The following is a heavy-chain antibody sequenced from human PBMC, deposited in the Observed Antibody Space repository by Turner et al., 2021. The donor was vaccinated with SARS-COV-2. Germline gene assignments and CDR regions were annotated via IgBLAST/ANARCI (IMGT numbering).Heavy chain of an antibody. J-gene: IGHJ4*02. CDR1: GFPFSNYA. D-gene: IGHD2-2*01. Sequence: QVQLVESGGGVVQPGWSLSLPCSASGFPFSNYAMHWVRQAPGKGLEWVVFISYDGSYKYYADSVKGRFTISRDNSKNTLYLQMNSLRAEDTAVYYCARDREDCSSSSCYEAYWGQGTLVTVSS. CDR3: ARDREDCSSSSCYEAY. CDR2: ISYDGSYK. V-gene: IGHV3-30-3*01.